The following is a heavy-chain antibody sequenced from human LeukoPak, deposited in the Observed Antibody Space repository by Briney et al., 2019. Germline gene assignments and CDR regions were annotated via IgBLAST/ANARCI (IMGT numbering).Heavy chain of an antibody. CDR1: GFTFSSYW. CDR2: INSDGSST. J-gene: IGHJ6*02. CDR3: ARGGYDFWSGYSSYYYYGMDV. V-gene: IGHV3-74*01. D-gene: IGHD3-3*01. Sequence: HTGGSLRLSCAASGFTFSSYWMHWVRQAPGKGLVWVSRINSDGSSTSYADSVKGRFTISRDNAKNTLYLQMNSLRAEDTAVYYCARGGYDFWSGYSSYYYYGMDVWGQGTTVTVSS.